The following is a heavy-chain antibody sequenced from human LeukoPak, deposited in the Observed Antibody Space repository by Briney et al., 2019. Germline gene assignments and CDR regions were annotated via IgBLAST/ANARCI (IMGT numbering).Heavy chain of an antibody. D-gene: IGHD2-2*01. J-gene: IGHJ3*02. V-gene: IGHV4-39*02. CDR2: IYYSRST. Sequence: SETLSLTCTVSGGSISSSSYYWGRIRQPPGKGLEWIGSIYYSRSTYYNPSLKSRVTISLDTSKNQFSLKLSSVTAADTAVYYCARDSDLYCSSTSCHRSYAFDIWGQGTMVTVSS. CDR1: GGSISSSSYY. CDR3: ARDSDLYCSSTSCHRSYAFDI.